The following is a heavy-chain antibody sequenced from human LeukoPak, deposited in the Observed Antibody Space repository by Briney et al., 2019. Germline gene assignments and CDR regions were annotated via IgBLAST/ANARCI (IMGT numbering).Heavy chain of an antibody. Sequence: GGSLRLSCAASGFTFSSYNMNWVRQAPGRGLEWVSSISRTGSYIYYADSVKGRFTISRDNAQNSLYLQMNSLRVEDTAVYYCATERRGDAFDIWGQGTMVTVSS. CDR1: GFTFSSYN. CDR3: ATERRGDAFDI. V-gene: IGHV3-21*01. CDR2: ISRTGSYI. D-gene: IGHD1-1*01. J-gene: IGHJ3*02.